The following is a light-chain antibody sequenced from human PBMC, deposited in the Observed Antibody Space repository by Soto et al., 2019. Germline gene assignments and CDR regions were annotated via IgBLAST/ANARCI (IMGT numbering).Light chain of an antibody. CDR3: QQYYSFPRT. Sequence: EVVLTQSPGTLSLSPGERATLSCRASQSVSSSYLAWYQQKPGQAPRLPIYGASSRATGIPDRFSGSGSGTDFTLTISCLQSEDFATYYCQQYYSFPRTFGQGTKADIK. V-gene: IGKV3-20*01. CDR1: QSVSSSY. J-gene: IGKJ1*01. CDR2: GAS.